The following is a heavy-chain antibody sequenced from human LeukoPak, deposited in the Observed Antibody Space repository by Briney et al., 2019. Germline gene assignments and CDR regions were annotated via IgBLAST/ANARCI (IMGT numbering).Heavy chain of an antibody. CDR1: GGSISSGSYY. V-gene: IGHV4-61*02. CDR2: IYTSGST. Sequence: SETLSLTCTVSGGSISSGSYYWSWIRQPAGKGLEWIGRIYTSGSTNYNPSLKSRVTISVDTSKSQFSLKLSSVTAADTAVYYCARSSRIGDFDYWGQGTLVTVSP. J-gene: IGHJ4*02. CDR3: ARSSRIGDFDY. D-gene: IGHD3-3*01.